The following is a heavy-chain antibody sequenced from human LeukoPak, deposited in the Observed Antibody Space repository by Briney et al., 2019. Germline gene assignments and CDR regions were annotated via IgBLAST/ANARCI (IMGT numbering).Heavy chain of an antibody. J-gene: IGHJ5*02. D-gene: IGHD3-10*01. CDR3: ARERPPMVRGVIRSGWFDP. V-gene: IGHV1-69*04. CDR2: IIPILGIA. Sequence: GASVKVSCEASGGTFSSYAISWVRQAPGQGLEWMGRIIPILGIANYAQKFQGRVTITADKSTSTAYMELSSLRSEDTAVYYCARERPPMVRGVIRSGWFDPWGQGTLVTVSS. CDR1: GGTFSSYA.